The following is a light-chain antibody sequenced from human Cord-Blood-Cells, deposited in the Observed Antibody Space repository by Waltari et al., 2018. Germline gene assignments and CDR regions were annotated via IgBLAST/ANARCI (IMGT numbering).Light chain of an antibody. J-gene: IGKJ3*01. CDR3: QQSYSTPFT. CDR2: AAS. CDR1: QSISSY. V-gene: IGKV1-39*01. Sequence: DIQMPHSPSPLSASVGDRVTITCRASQSISSYLNWYPQKPGKAPKIPISAASSLQSGVPSRFSGSGSGTDFTLTIRSLQPEDFATYYCQQSYSTPFTFGPGNKVDIK.